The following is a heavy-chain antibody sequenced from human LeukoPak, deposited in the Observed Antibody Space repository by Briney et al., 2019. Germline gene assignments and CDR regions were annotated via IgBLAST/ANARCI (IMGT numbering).Heavy chain of an antibody. J-gene: IGHJ4*02. Sequence: GGSLRLSCAASGFTFSSYSMNWVRQAPGKGLEWVSSISSSSSYIYYADSVKGRFTISRDNAKNSLYLQMNSLRAEDTAVYYCARDITVVPDAMGGLDYWGQGTLVTVSS. CDR3: ARDITVVPDAMGGLDY. D-gene: IGHD2-2*01. V-gene: IGHV3-21*01. CDR1: GFTFSSYS. CDR2: ISSSSSYI.